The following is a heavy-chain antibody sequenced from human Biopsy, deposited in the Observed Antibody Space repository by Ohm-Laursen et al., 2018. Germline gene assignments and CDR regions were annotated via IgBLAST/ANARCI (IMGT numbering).Heavy chain of an antibody. Sequence: GTLSLTCTVSGGSFTGHYWTWIRQPPGKGLEWIGHISHTGYTSYKPSLKSRVTISLDTSRKHFSLRLTSLAAADTAVYYRARGSNEYGGLYFPHWGQGTLVTVSS. CDR2: ISHTGYT. D-gene: IGHD4-23*01. J-gene: IGHJ1*01. CDR3: ARGSNEYGGLYFPH. V-gene: IGHV4-59*11. CDR1: GGSFTGHY.